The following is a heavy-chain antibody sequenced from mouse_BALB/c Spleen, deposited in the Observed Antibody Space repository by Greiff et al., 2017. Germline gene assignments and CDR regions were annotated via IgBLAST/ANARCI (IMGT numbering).Heavy chain of an antibody. CDR2: ISNLAYSI. CDR1: GFTFSDYG. Sequence: DVKLVESGGGLVQPGGSRKLSCAASGFTFSDYGMAWVRQAPGKGPEWVAFISNLAYSIYYADTVTGRFTISRENAKNTLYLEMSSLRSEDTAMYYCARGDGYHWYFDVWGAGTTVTVSS. D-gene: IGHD2-3*01. CDR3: ARGDGYHWYFDV. J-gene: IGHJ1*01. V-gene: IGHV5-15*02.